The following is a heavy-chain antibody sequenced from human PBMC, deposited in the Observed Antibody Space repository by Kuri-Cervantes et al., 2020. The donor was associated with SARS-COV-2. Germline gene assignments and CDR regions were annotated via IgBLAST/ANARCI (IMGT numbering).Heavy chain of an antibody. CDR1: GGSISSYY. Sequence: GSLRLSCTVSGGSISSYYWSWIRQPAGKGLEWIGRIYTSGSPNYIPSLKSRVTMSVDTSKNQFSLKLSSVTAADTAVYYCARGGGGQLDFDYWGQGTLVTVSS. V-gene: IGHV4-4*07. D-gene: IGHD6-13*01. J-gene: IGHJ4*02. CDR2: IYTSGSP. CDR3: ARGGGGQLDFDY.